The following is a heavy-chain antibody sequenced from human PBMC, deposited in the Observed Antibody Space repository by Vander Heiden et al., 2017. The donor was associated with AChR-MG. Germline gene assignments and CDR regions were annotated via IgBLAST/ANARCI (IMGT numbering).Heavy chain of an antibody. V-gene: IGHV4-34*01. CDR2: INHSGST. Sequence: QVQLQQWGAGLLKPSETLSLTCAVYGGSFSGYYWSWIRQPPGKGLEWIGEINHSGSTNYNPSLKSRVTISVDTSKNQFSLKLSSVTAADTAVYYCARTELPNPEFDYWGQGTLVTVSS. CDR3: ARTELPNPEFDY. CDR1: GGSFSGYY. J-gene: IGHJ4*02. D-gene: IGHD1-26*01.